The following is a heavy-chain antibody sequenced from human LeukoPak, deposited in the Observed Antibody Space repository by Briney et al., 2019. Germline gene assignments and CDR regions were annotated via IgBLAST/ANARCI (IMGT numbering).Heavy chain of an antibody. V-gene: IGHV4-34*01. CDR2: INHSGST. CDR3: AKSGYSSSWYFWGGRLFDY. Sequence: PSETLSLTCAVYGGSFSGYYWSWIRQPPGKGLEWIGEINHSGSTNYNPSLKSRVTISVDTSKNQFSLKLSSVTAADTAVYYCAKSGYSSSWYFWGGRLFDYWGQGTLVTVSS. CDR1: GGSFSGYY. D-gene: IGHD6-13*01. J-gene: IGHJ4*02.